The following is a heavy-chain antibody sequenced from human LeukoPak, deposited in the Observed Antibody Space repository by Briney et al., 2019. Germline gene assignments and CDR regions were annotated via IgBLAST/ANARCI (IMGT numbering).Heavy chain of an antibody. CDR2: SSGSSGST. CDR3: AKDREVLRN. J-gene: IGHJ4*02. Sequence: PGGSLRLSRAASGFTSSINAMSWVPQAPGKGLEWVSASSGSSGSTYYADSVKGRFTISRDNSKNALYLQMNSLRAEDTAVYYCAKDREVLRNWGQGTLVNVSS. D-gene: IGHD4/OR15-4a*01. CDR1: GFTSSINA. V-gene: IGHV3-23*01.